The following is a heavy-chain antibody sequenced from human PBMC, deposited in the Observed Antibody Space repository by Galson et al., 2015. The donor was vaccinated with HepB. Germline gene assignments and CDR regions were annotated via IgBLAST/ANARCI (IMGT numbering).Heavy chain of an antibody. V-gene: IGHV3-30-3*01. D-gene: IGHD6-13*01. Sequence: SLSLSCAASGFTFSSYAMHWVRQAPGKGLEWVAVISYDGSNKYYADSVKGRFTISRDNSKNTLYLQMNSLRAEDTAVYYCARALRDGYSSSWGRAFDYWGQGTLVTVSS. CDR3: ARALRDGYSSSWGRAFDY. J-gene: IGHJ4*02. CDR2: ISYDGSNK. CDR1: GFTFSSYA.